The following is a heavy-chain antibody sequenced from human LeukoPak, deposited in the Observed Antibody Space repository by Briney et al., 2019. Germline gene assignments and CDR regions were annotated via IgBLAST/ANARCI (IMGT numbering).Heavy chain of an antibody. CDR2: IYYSGST. D-gene: IGHD4-23*01. CDR1: GDSISSYY. J-gene: IGHJ5*02. CDR3: ARGTVVNNWFDP. V-gene: IGHV4-59*01. Sequence: PSETLSLTCTVSGDSISSYYWSWIRQPPGKGLEWIGYIYYSGSTNYNPSLKSRVTISVDTSKNQFSLKLSSVTAADTAVYYCARGTVVNNWFDPWGQGTLVTVSS.